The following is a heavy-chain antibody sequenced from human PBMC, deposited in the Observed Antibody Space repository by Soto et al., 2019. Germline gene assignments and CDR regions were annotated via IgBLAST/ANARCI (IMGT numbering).Heavy chain of an antibody. Sequence: EVQLLESGGGLEQPGGSLRLSCAASGFIFSNYAMNWVRQAPGKGLEWVSAVGGNGLDTYYADSVKGRFTISRDNSKNTLYLQMNSLRAEDTAVYYCVGRTGYPFDYWGQGTLVTVSS. CDR3: VGRTGYPFDY. CDR1: GFIFSNYA. D-gene: IGHD3-9*01. CDR2: VGGNGLDT. V-gene: IGHV3-23*01. J-gene: IGHJ4*02.